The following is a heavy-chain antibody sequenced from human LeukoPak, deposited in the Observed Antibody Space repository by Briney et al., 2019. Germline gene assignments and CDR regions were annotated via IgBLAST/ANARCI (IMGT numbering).Heavy chain of an antibody. Sequence: SETLSLTCTVSGGSISSYYGSWIRQPPGKGLEWIGYIYYSGSTNYNPSLKSRVTISVDTSKNQFSLKLSSVTAADTAVYYCARGGRDCSSTSCYYYYYYGMDVWGQGTTVTVSS. CDR2: IYYSGST. CDR1: GGSISSYY. D-gene: IGHD2-2*01. V-gene: IGHV4-59*01. CDR3: ARGGRDCSSTSCYYYYYYGMDV. J-gene: IGHJ6*02.